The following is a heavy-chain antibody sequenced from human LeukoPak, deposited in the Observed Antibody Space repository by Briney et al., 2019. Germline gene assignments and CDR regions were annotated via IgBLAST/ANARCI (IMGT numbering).Heavy chain of an antibody. Sequence: SETLSLTCAVYRWSFNDYNRKWIRQPPGKGLEWSGEINAGGDTHSNPSLESRVTISVDTSKNQFTLRLTSMIAADTALYYCARGQVPAARGYNWFDPWGQGTLVTVSS. CDR3: ARGQVPAARGYNWFDP. CDR1: RWSFNDYN. J-gene: IGHJ5*02. CDR2: INAGGDT. D-gene: IGHD2-2*01. V-gene: IGHV4-34*01.